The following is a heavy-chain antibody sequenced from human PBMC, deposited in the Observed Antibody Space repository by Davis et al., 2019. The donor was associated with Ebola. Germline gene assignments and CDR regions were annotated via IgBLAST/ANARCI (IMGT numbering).Heavy chain of an antibody. CDR3: AKDAAREVISNWFGP. Sequence: GESLKISCAASGFTFSSYWMSWVRQAPGKGLEWVANIKQDGSEKYYVDSVKGRFTISRDNAKNSLYLQMNSLRAEDTAVYYCAKDAAREVISNWFGPWGQGTLVTVSS. V-gene: IGHV3-7*03. J-gene: IGHJ5*02. CDR1: GFTFSSYW. CDR2: IKQDGSEK. D-gene: IGHD2-21*01.